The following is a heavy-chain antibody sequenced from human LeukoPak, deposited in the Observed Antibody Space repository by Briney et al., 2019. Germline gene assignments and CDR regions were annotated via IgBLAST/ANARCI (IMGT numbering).Heavy chain of an antibody. D-gene: IGHD1-7*01. CDR2: INYSGST. CDR1: GGSISSYY. CDR3: ARDNWNYGSSMDV. Sequence: SETLSLTCTVSGGSISSYYWSWIRQPPGKGLEWIGYINYSGSTNYNPSLKSRVTISVDTSKNQFSLKLSSVTAADTAVYYCARDNWNYGSSMDVWGQGTTVTVSS. V-gene: IGHV4-59*01. J-gene: IGHJ6*02.